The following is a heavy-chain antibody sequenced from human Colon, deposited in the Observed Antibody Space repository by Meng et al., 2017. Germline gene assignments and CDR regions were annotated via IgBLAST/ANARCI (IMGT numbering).Heavy chain of an antibody. V-gene: IGHV3-74*01. D-gene: IGHD5-12*01. CDR3: TRDFDSGYGL. CDR2: ISSDGSTT. CDR1: GLTFSSHW. Sequence: GESLKISCADSGLTFSSHWMHWVRQAPGKGLEWVSRISSDGSTTGYADSVKGRFTISRDNAKNTLYLHVNSLRGEDTAVYYCTRDFDSGYGLWGQGTLVTVSS. J-gene: IGHJ4*02.